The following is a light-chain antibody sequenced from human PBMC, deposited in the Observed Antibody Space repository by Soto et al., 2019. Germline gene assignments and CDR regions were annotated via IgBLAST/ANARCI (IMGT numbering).Light chain of an antibody. Sequence: DIVMTQSPDSLAVSLGERATIDCKSSQSVLYSPNNKNYLAWYQHKPGQAPKLLIYWASIRDSGVPDRFSGSGSGTDFTLTISSLQAEDVAVYYCQQYFSTPRTFGQGTKVEIK. J-gene: IGKJ1*01. CDR2: WAS. CDR1: QSVLYSPNNKNY. CDR3: QQYFSTPRT. V-gene: IGKV4-1*01.